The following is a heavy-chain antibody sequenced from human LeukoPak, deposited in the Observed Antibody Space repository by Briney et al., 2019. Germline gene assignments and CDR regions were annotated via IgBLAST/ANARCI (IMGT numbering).Heavy chain of an antibody. D-gene: IGHD5-18*01. CDR1: GFTFSSYS. CDR2: ISNSSRYI. Sequence: GGSLTLSCADSGFTFSSYSRNWFRQAPGEGLEWRSSISNSSRYIYYTDSVKGRFTISRDNAKNSLYLQMNSLRAEDTAVYYCGRERIQVWLDYWGQGTLVTVSS. J-gene: IGHJ4*02. V-gene: IGHV3-21*01. CDR3: GRERIQVWLDY.